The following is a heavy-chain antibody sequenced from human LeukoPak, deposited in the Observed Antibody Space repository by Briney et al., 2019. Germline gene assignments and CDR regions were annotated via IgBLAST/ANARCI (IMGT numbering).Heavy chain of an antibody. V-gene: IGHV3-74*01. CDR1: GFTFSSYS. J-gene: IGHJ4*02. CDR2: INSDGSST. Sequence: GGSLRLSCAASGFTFSSYSMNWVRQAPGKGLVWVSRINSDGSSTNYADSVKGRFTISRDNAKNTLYLQMNSLRAEDTAVYYCTTEGIVATIVPDYWGQGTLVTVSS. D-gene: IGHD5-12*01. CDR3: TTEGIVATIVPDY.